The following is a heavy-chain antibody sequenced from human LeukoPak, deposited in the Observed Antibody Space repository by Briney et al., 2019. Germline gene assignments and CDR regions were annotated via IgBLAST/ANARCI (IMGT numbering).Heavy chain of an antibody. D-gene: IGHD6-13*01. V-gene: IGHV3-21*06. CDR3: AREQQLVFDY. CDR2: ISSSSSYI. Sequence: PGGSLRLSCAASGFTFSSYSMNWVRQAPGKGLEWVSSISSSSSYIYYAHSVKGRFTISRDNAKNSLYLQMNSLRAEDTAVYYCAREQQLVFDYWGQGTLVTVSS. J-gene: IGHJ4*02. CDR1: GFTFSSYS.